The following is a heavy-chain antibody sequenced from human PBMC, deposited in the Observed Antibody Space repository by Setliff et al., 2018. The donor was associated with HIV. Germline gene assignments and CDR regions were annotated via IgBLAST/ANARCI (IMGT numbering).Heavy chain of an antibody. V-gene: IGHV4-61*02. CDR3: ARRGAYGYDYFDY. CDR2: IYTSGST. J-gene: IGHJ4*02. Sequence: SETLSLTCTVSGGSISSGSYYWSWIRQPAGKGLEWIGRIYTSGSTKYNPSLKSRVTISVDTSKNQFSLKLTSVSAADTAVYYCARRGAYGYDYFDYWGPGILVTVSS. D-gene: IGHD5-12*01. CDR1: GGSISSGSYY.